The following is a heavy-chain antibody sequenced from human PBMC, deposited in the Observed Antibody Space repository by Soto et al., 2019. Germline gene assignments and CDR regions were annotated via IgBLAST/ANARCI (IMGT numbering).Heavy chain of an antibody. V-gene: IGHV5-51*01. Sequence: GESLKISCKGSGYSFTSYWIGWVRQMPGKGLEWMGIIYPGDSDTRYSPSFQGQVTISADKSISTAYLQWGSLKASDTAMYYCARRMVRGFDYYYMDVWGKGTTVTVSS. CDR2: IYPGDSDT. CDR3: ARRMVRGFDYYYMDV. D-gene: IGHD3-10*01. CDR1: GYSFTSYW. J-gene: IGHJ6*03.